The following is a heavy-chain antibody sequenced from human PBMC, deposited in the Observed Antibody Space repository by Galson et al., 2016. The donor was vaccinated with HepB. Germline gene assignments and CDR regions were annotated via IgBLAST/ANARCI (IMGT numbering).Heavy chain of an antibody. CDR2: ISHSGST. J-gene: IGHJ6*02. V-gene: IGHV4-34*01. CDR1: GGSFSGYY. Sequence: SETLSLTCAVYGGSFSGYYWSWIRQPPGKGLEWIGEISHSGSTNYNPSLKSRVNISVDTSKNQFSLKLSSVTAADTAVYHCARDGTDYYYYHGLDVWGQGTTVTVSS. CDR3: ARDGTDYYYYHGLDV.